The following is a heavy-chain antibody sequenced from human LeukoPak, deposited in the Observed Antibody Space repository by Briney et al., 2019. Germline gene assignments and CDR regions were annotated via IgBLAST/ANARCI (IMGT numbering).Heavy chain of an antibody. CDR1: GYTFTDYY. V-gene: IGHV1-2*02. CDR3: ARDYPHQRFDS. J-gene: IGHJ4*02. CDR2: IDVTTGGA. Sequence: GASVKVSCKASGYTFTDYYLHWVRQAPGQGLEWMGFIDVTTGGAKYAQMFQGRVAMTRDTSINTAYMELSGLISDDAAVYYCARDYPHQRFDSWGQGTLVTVSS.